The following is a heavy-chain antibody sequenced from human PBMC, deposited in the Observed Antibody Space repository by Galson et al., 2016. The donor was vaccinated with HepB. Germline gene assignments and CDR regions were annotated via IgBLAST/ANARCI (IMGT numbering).Heavy chain of an antibody. CDR2: IWYDGRKK. V-gene: IGHV3-33*01. Sequence: SLRLSCAASGFTFSSYGMHWVRQAPGKGLEWVAVIWYDGRKKYYADSVKGRFTISRDNSKNTLYLQMNSLRAEDTAVYYCARDGGIWHPFDYWGQGTLVTVSS. CDR3: ARDGGIWHPFDY. J-gene: IGHJ4*02. D-gene: IGHD3-3*01. CDR1: GFTFSSYG.